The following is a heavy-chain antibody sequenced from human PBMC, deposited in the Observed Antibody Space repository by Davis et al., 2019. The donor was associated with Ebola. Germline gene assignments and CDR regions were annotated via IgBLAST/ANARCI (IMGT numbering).Heavy chain of an antibody. V-gene: IGHV4-61*01. Sequence: MPSETLSPTCPVSGGSISSSSYSWSWIRQPPGKGLEWIGYIYYSGSTNYNPSLKSRVTISVDTSKNQFSLKLSSVTAADTAVYYCARDDYYGSGSRRGDGMDVWGQGTAVTVSS. J-gene: IGHJ6*02. CDR2: IYYSGST. CDR1: GGSISSSSYS. CDR3: ARDDYYGSGSRRGDGMDV. D-gene: IGHD3-10*01.